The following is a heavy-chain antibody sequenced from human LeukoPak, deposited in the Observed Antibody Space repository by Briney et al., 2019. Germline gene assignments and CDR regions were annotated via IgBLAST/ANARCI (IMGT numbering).Heavy chain of an antibody. CDR1: GYTFTGYY. J-gene: IGHJ4*02. CDR3: ASSCSGGSCYSHFDY. Sequence: GASVKVSCKASGYTFTGYYMHWVRQAPGQGLEWMGWINPNSGGTNYAQKFQGRATMTRDTPISTAYMELSRLRSDDTAVYYCASSCSGGSCYSHFDYWGQGTLVTVSS. D-gene: IGHD2-15*01. V-gene: IGHV1-2*02. CDR2: INPNSGGT.